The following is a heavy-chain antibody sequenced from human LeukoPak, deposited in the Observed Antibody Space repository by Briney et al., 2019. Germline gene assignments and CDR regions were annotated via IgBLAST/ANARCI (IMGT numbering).Heavy chain of an antibody. CDR3: TRHRDTYYYDSSGYYPFDY. V-gene: IGHV3-73*01. Sequence: GGSLRLSCAASGFTFSGSAMHWVRQASGKGLEWAGRIRSKANSYATAYAASVKGRFTISRDDSKNTAYLQMNSLKTEDTAVYYCTRHRDTYYYDSSGYYPFDYWGQGTLVTVSS. CDR2: IRSKANSYAT. D-gene: IGHD3-22*01. CDR1: GFTFSGSA. J-gene: IGHJ4*02.